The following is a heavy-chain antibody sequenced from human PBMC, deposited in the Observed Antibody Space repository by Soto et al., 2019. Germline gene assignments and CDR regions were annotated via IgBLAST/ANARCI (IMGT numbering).Heavy chain of an antibody. V-gene: IGHV1-69*01. CDR3: ARDDRTYYRVGRN. CDR1: GDTSSTSS. D-gene: IGHD3-22*01. CDR2: IIPVFGRV. J-gene: IGHJ1*01. Sequence: QVQVVQSGAEVKKPGSSVKVSCTASGDTSSTSSINWVRQAPGQRLEWMGGIIPVFGRVNYAPTLKGRVSISADESTRMAYMELTSLTSEDTAIYYCARDDRTYYRVGRNWGQGTLLIVSS.